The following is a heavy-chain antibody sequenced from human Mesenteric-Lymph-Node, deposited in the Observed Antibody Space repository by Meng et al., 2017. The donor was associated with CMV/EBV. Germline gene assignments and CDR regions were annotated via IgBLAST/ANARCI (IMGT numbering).Heavy chain of an antibody. Sequence: GGSLRLSCEAFGFSFSTYEMNWVRQAPGKGLEWLSHISSSGTTIYYADSVKGRFTISRDNSKNTLYLQMNSLRAEDTAVYYCASGGIGYWGQGTLVTVSS. CDR2: ISSSGTTI. V-gene: IGHV3-48*03. J-gene: IGHJ4*02. D-gene: IGHD3-16*01. CDR1: GFSFSTYE. CDR3: ASGGIGY.